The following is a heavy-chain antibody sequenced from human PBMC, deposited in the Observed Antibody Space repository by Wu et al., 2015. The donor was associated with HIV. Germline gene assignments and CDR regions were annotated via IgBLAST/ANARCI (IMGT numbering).Heavy chain of an antibody. Sequence: QVQLVQSGAEVKKPGASVKVSCKASGYTFTRYYIHWVRQAPGQGLEWMGIINPSGGSTNYAQNFRGRVTMTRDNVHEAQCTXRAEQTERSEDTAPVYYCAKELRFKSPDLXAKLTNVFDIFGAKGQWS. CDR1: GYTFTRYY. D-gene: IGHD6-13*01. J-gene: IGHJ3*02. V-gene: IGHV1-46*01. CDR3: AKELRFKSPDLXAKLTNVFDI. CDR2: INPSGGST.